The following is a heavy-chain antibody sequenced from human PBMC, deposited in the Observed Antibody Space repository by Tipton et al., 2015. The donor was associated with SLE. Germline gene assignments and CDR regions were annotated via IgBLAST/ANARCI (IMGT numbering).Heavy chain of an antibody. CDR1: GGSFSGYY. CDR3: ARGEVTIFGVVIPPDI. V-gene: IGHV4-34*01. CDR2: INHSGST. J-gene: IGHJ3*02. Sequence: TLSLTCAVYGGSFSGYYWSWIRQPPGKGLEWIGEINHSGSTNYNPSLKSRVTISVDMSKKQFSLKLSSVTAADSAVYYCARGEVTIFGVVIPPDIWGQGTMVTVSS. D-gene: IGHD3-3*01.